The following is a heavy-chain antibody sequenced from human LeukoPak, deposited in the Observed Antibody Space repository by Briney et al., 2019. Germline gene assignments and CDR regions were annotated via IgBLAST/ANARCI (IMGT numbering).Heavy chain of an antibody. D-gene: IGHD2-15*01. J-gene: IGHJ4*02. CDR2: IRSKAYGGTT. CDR1: GFTFGDYA. V-gene: IGHV3-49*03. Sequence: PGGSLRLSCTASGFTFGDYAMSWFRQAPGKGLEWVGFIRSKAYGGTTEYAASVKGRFTISRDDSKSIAYLQMNSLKTEDTAVYYCTREGAYCSGGSCQLDYWGQGTLVTVSS. CDR3: TREGAYCSGGSCQLDY.